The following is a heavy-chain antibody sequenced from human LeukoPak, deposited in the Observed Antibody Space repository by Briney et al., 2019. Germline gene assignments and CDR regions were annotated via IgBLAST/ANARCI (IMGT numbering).Heavy chain of an antibody. V-gene: IGHV3-66*02. J-gene: IGHJ4*02. D-gene: IGHD6-19*01. CDR2: IYSGGST. Sequence: GGSLRLSCAASGFTVSSNYMSWVRQAPGKGLEWVSVIYSGGSTYCADSVKGRFTISRDNSKNTLYLQMNSLRAEDTAVYYCARVPSGWYVTYWGQGTLVTVSS. CDR3: ARVPSGWYVTY. CDR1: GFTVSSNY.